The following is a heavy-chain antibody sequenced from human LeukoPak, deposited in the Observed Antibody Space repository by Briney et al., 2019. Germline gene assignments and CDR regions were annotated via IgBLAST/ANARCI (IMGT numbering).Heavy chain of an antibody. CDR1: GYSFTSYW. V-gene: IGHV5-51*01. CDR3: ARLVKDYYYYMDV. D-gene: IGHD6-6*01. CDR2: IYPGDSDT. Sequence: GASVKVSCKASGYSFTSYWIGWVRQMPGKGLEWMGIIYPGDSDTRYSPSFQGQVTISADKSISTAYLQWSSLKASDTAMYYCARLVKDYYYYMDVWGKGTTVTVS. J-gene: IGHJ6*03.